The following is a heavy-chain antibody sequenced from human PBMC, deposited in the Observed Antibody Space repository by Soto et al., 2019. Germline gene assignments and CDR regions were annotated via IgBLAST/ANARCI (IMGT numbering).Heavy chain of an antibody. CDR1: GGTFSSYA. J-gene: IGHJ2*01. D-gene: IGHD5-12*01. CDR3: ARGNHRWLQLWYFDL. CDR2: IIPIFGTV. Sequence: QVQLVQSGAEVKKPGSSVKVSCKASGGTFSSYAISWVRQAPGQGLEWMGGIIPIFGTVNYAQKFQGRVTITADESTSTAYMELSSLRSEDTAVYYCARGNHRWLQLWYFDLWGRGTRVTVSS. V-gene: IGHV1-69*12.